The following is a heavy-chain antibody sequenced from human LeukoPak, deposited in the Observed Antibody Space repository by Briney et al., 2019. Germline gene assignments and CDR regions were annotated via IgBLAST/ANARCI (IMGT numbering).Heavy chain of an antibody. D-gene: IGHD2-2*01. CDR1: GYTFTSYD. Sequence: ASVKVSCKASGYTFTSYDINWVRQATGQGLEWMGWMYPNSGNTGYAQKFQGRVTMTRNTSISTAYMELSSLRSEDTAVYYCARSGVVVPAAASSDCWGQGTLVSVSS. J-gene: IGHJ4*02. CDR2: MYPNSGNT. V-gene: IGHV1-8*01. CDR3: ARSGVVVPAAASSDC.